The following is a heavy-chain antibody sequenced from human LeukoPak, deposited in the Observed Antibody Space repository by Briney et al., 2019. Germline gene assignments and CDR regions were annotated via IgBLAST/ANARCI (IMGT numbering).Heavy chain of an antibody. J-gene: IGHJ4*02. CDR2: ISGSGGST. CDR3: ARRGYSYRRYIDY. CDR1: GFTFSSYA. V-gene: IGHV3-23*01. Sequence: PGGSLRLSCAASGFTFSSYAMSWVRQAPGKGLEWVSAISGSGGSTYYADSVKGRFTISRDNSKNTLYLQMNSLRAEDTAVYYCARRGYSYRRYIDYWGQGTLVTVSS. D-gene: IGHD5-18*01.